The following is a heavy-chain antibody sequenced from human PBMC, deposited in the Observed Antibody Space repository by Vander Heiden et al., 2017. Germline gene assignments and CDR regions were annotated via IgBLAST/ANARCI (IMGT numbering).Heavy chain of an antibody. CDR2: ISSGSTTI. CDR3: AKDGGCSGDSCYRWFDP. V-gene: IGHV3-48*02. CDR1: GFRFSSYS. Sequence: DVLLVESGGGLVQPWGSLSPSCSAAGFRFSSYSINWVRQAAGKGLEWISYISSGSTTIYYADSVKGRFSISRDNAKNSLYLQMNSLRDEDTAVYYCAKDGGCSGDSCYRWFDPWGQGTLVTVSS. D-gene: IGHD2-15*01. J-gene: IGHJ5*02.